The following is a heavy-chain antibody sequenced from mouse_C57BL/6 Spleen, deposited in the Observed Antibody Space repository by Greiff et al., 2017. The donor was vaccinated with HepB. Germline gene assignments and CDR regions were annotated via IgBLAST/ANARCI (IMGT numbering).Heavy chain of an antibody. CDR1: GYTFTDYE. CDR3: TRWLPFAY. V-gene: IGHV1-15*01. J-gene: IGHJ3*01. CDR2: IDPETGGT. Sequence: VQRVESGAELVRPGASVTLSCKASGYTFTDYEMHWVKQTPVHGLEWIGAIDPETGGTAYNQKFKGKAILTADKSSSTAYMELRSLTSEDSAVYYCTRWLPFAYWGQGTLVTVSA. D-gene: IGHD2-2*01.